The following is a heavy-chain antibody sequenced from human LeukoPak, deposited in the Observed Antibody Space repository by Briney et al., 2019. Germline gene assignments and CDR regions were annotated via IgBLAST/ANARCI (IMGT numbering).Heavy chain of an antibody. CDR2: ISWNSGSI. CDR3: ARDGFGTGSN. J-gene: IGHJ4*02. D-gene: IGHD3-16*01. Sequence: GGSLRLSCAGSGFIFNNYAMHWVRQPPGKGLEWVSGISWNSGSIDYADSVKGRFTISRDNAKNSLYLQMNSLRVEDTAFYYCARDGFGTGSNWGQGTLVTVSS. V-gene: IGHV3-9*01. CDR1: GFIFNNYA.